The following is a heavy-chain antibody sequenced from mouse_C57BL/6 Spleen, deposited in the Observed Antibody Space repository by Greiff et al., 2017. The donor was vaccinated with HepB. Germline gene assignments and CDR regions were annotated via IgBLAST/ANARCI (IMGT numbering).Heavy chain of an antibody. Sequence: EVKLEESGGGLVKPGGSLKLSCAASGFTFSDYGMHWVRQAPEKGLEWVAYISSGSSTIYYADTVKGRFTISRDNAKNTLFLQMTSLRSEDTAMYYCARPDGYYEFAYWGQGTLVTVSA. J-gene: IGHJ3*01. CDR2: ISSGSSTI. CDR1: GFTFSDYG. V-gene: IGHV5-17*01. D-gene: IGHD2-3*01. CDR3: ARPDGYYEFAY.